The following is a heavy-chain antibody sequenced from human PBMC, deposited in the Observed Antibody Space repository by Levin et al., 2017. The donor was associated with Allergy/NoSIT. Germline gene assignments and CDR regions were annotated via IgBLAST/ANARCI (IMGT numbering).Heavy chain of an antibody. CDR1: GYNYIAYY. CDR3: ARVGTGWSGSFDY. Sequence: GESLKISCKASGYNYIAYYIHWVRQAPGQGLEWMGWINPRSGDTKYVQKFQGRVTMTRDTSINTAYMELSSLKSDDTAVYYCARVGTGWSGSFDYWGQGTLVTVSS. J-gene: IGHJ4*02. V-gene: IGHV1-2*02. CDR2: INPRSGDT. D-gene: IGHD6-19*01.